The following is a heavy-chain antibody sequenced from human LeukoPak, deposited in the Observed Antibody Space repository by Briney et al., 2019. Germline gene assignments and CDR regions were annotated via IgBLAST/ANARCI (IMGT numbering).Heavy chain of an antibody. CDR1: GFTVSSNY. Sequence: GGSLRLSCAASGFTVSSNYMSWVRQAPGKGREWVSVIYSGGSTYYADSVKGRFTISRDNSKNTLYLQMNSLRAEDTAVYYCASTFYGDSPPYWGQGTLVTVSS. CDR3: ASTFYGDSPPY. D-gene: IGHD4-17*01. CDR2: IYSGGST. J-gene: IGHJ4*02. V-gene: IGHV3-66*01.